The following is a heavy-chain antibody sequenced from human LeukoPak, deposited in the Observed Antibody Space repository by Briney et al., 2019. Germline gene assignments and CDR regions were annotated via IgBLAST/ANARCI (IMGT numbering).Heavy chain of an antibody. Sequence: GGSLRLYCTASGFTFSSYAMSWVRQAPGKGLEWVSVIGVSSADTYYADSVKGTFAISRDTSTNTLYLQVNSLRAEDPAIYYCAREVRVGGLLALDYWGQGTLVTVSS. V-gene: IGHV3-23*01. CDR1: GFTFSSYA. CDR3: AREVRVGGLLALDY. CDR2: IGVSSADT. D-gene: IGHD3-10*01. J-gene: IGHJ4*02.